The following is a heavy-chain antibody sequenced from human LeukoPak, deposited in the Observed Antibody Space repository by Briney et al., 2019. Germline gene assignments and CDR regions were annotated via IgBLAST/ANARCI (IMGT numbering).Heavy chain of an antibody. CDR2: FDPEDGET. CDR1: GYTLTELS. D-gene: IGHD4-11*01. J-gene: IGHJ6*02. V-gene: IGHV1-24*01. Sequence: ASVKVSCKVSGYTLTELSMHWVRQAPGKGLEWMGGFDPEDGETIYAQKFQGRVTMTRDTSINTAYMELSRLRSDDTAVYYCAREDSNPKYYYYYGMDVWGQGTTVTVSS. CDR3: AREDSNPKYYYYYGMDV.